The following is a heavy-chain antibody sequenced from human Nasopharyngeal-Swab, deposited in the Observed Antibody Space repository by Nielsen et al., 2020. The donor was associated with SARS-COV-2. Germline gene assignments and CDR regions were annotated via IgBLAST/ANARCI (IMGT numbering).Heavy chain of an antibody. CDR1: GWSFSGYY. V-gene: IGHV4-34*01. D-gene: IGHD6-13*01. CDR3: ARGLLYSSSSPPYYYYYYMDV. CDR2: INHSGST. Sequence: SETLSLTCAVYGWSFSGYYWSWIRQPPGKGLEWIGEINHSGSTNYNPSLKSRVTISVDTSKNQFSLKLSSVTAADTAVYYCARGLLYSSSSPPYYYYYYMDVWGKGTTVTVSS. J-gene: IGHJ6*03.